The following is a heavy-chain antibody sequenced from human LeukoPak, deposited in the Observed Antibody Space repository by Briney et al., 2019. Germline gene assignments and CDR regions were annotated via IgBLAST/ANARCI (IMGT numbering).Heavy chain of an antibody. CDR1: GGSISSSSYY. CDR2: INHSGST. D-gene: IGHD6-13*01. CDR3: ATRWYSSPYLPRGRSDYGMDV. J-gene: IGHJ6*02. Sequence: KPSETLSLTCTVSGGSISSSSYYWGWIRQPPGKGLEWIGEINHSGSTNYNPSLKSRVTISVDTSKNQFSLKLSSVTAADTAVYYCATRWYSSPYLPRGRSDYGMDVWGQGTTVTVSS. V-gene: IGHV4-39*07.